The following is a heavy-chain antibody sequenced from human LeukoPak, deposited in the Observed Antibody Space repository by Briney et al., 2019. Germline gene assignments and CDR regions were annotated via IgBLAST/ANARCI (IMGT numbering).Heavy chain of an antibody. V-gene: IGHV4-59*08. CDR2: IYYSGST. D-gene: IGHD3-10*01. Sequence: SETLSLTCTVSGGSISSYFWSWIRQPPGKGLEWIGCIYYSGSTNYNPSLKSRVTISVDTSKNQFSLKLSSVTAADTAVYYCARGIRGVMGNWFDPWGQGTLVTVSS. CDR1: GGSISSYF. CDR3: ARGIRGVMGNWFDP. J-gene: IGHJ5*02.